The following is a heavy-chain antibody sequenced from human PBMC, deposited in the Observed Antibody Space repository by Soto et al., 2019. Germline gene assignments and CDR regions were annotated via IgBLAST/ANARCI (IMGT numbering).Heavy chain of an antibody. D-gene: IGHD1-7*01. J-gene: IGHJ4*02. CDR3: GRGRSGELVVFY. V-gene: IGHV1-2*02. CDR2: ISPKSGGT. Sequence: QVQLVQSGAEVKESGASVKVSCKASGYTFTGYYIHWVRQAPGQGLEWVGEISPKSGGTRYAQKFQGRVPMTKDTSITTVYMELSNLSPGDTAVYYCGRGRSGELVVFYWGQGTLVTVHS. CDR1: GYTFTGYY.